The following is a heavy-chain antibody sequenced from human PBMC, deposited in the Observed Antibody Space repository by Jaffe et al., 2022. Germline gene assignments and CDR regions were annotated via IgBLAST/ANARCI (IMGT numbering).Heavy chain of an antibody. CDR1: GGSFSGYY. D-gene: IGHD3-3*01. Sequence: QVQLQQWGAGLLKPSETLSLTCAVYGGSFSGYYWSWIRQPPGKGLEWIGEINHSGSTNYNPSLKSRVTISVDTSKNQFSLKLSSVTAADTAVYYCARAPPLNDFWSGYYVSRRKSFDYWGQGTLVTVSS. CDR2: INHSGST. J-gene: IGHJ4*02. V-gene: IGHV4-34*01. CDR3: ARAPPLNDFWSGYYVSRRKSFDY.